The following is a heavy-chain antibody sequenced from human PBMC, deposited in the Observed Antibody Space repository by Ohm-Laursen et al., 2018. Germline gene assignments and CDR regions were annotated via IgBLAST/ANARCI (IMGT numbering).Heavy chain of an antibody. CDR3: ARCKQPRDYYGMDV. CDR2: ISSSGSTI. Sequence: SLRLSCTASGFTFSDDYMSWIRQAPGKGLEWVSYISSSGSTIYYADSVKGRFTISRDNAKNSLYLQMNSLRAEDTAVYYCARCKQPRDYYGMDVWGQGTTVTVSS. D-gene: IGHD6-13*01. CDR1: GFTFSDDY. J-gene: IGHJ6*02. V-gene: IGHV3-11*01.